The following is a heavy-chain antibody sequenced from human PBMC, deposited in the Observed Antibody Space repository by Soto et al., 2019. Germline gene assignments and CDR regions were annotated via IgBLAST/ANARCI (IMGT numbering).Heavy chain of an antibody. V-gene: IGHV3-21*01. Sequence: EVQLVESGGGLVKPGGSLRLSCAASGFTFNTYSMNWVLQAPGKGLEWVSSISSSSSYIYYTDSVKGRFTISRDNAKNSLYLQMNSLRAEDTAVYYCASLSRFALDYWGQGTLVTVSS. CDR2: ISSSSSYI. J-gene: IGHJ4*02. D-gene: IGHD3-10*01. CDR1: GFTFNTYS. CDR3: ASLSRFALDY.